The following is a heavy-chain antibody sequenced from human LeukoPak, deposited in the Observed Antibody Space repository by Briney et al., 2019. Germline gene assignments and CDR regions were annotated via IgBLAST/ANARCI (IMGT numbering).Heavy chain of an antibody. CDR2: IRYDGSNK. V-gene: IGHV3-30*02. D-gene: IGHD3-9*01. CDR3: AKDGGEYYDILTGYYPRLYYMDV. CDR1: GFTFSSYG. J-gene: IGHJ6*03. Sequence: QSGGSLRLSCAASGFTFSSYGMHWVRQAPGKGLEWVAFIRYDGSNKYYADSVKGRFTISRDNSKNTLYLQMNSLRAEDTAVYYCAKDGGEYYDILTGYYPRLYYMDVWGKGTTVTISS.